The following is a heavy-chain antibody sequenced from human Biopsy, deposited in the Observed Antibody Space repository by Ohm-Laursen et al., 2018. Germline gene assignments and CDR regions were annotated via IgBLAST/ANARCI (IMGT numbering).Heavy chain of an antibody. CDR2: IYYSGST. J-gene: IGHJ4*02. CDR3: ARGGRYYYDSPDN. CDR1: GGSISSYY. D-gene: IGHD3-22*01. Sequence: TLSLTCTVSGGSISSYYWNWNRQPPGKGLEWVVYIYYSGSTNYNPSLNRRVTISVNTSKNQFSLKQNSGTAAGTAVYYCARGGRYYYDSPDNWGQGTLVIVSS. V-gene: IGHV4-59*01.